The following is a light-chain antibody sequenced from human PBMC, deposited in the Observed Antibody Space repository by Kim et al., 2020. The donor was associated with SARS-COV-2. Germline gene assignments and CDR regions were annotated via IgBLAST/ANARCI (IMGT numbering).Light chain of an antibody. V-gene: IGLV10-54*01. J-gene: IGLJ3*02. CDR3: SAWDRSLSAWV. Sequence: QTATLTCAGNGDNVGNQGAAWLQQHQGHPPKLLSYRNNNRPSGISERLSASRSGSTASLTITGLQPEDEADYYCSAWDRSLSAWVFGGGTQLTVL. CDR2: RNN. CDR1: GDNVGNQG.